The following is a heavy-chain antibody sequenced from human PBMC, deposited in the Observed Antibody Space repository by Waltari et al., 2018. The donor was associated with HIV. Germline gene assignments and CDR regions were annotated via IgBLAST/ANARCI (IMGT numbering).Heavy chain of an antibody. CDR2: ISGSGGST. V-gene: IGHV3-23*01. CDR3: AKALFTYYYDSSGYYYGAFDY. D-gene: IGHD3-22*01. CDR1: GFTFSSYA. J-gene: IGHJ4*02. Sequence: EVQLLESGGGLVQPGGSLRLSCAASGFTFSSYAMSWVRPAPGKGLEWVSAISGSGGSTYYADSVKGRFTISRDNSKNTLYLQMNSLRAEDTAVYYCAKALFTYYYDSSGYYYGAFDYWGQGTLVTVSS.